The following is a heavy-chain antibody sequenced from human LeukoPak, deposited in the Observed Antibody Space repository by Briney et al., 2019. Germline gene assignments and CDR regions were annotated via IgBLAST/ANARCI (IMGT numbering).Heavy chain of an antibody. CDR2: ISGYNGDT. CDR1: GYTFSRNG. V-gene: IGHV1-18*01. J-gene: IGHJ4*02. CDR3: ARQTIWNLRYFDH. Sequence: GASVKVSCKASGYTFSRNGFSWVRQAPGRGLEWMGWISGYNGDTNYAQNLQGRITLTTDASTSTAYLELRSLSSDDTAVYYCARQTIWNLRYFDHWGQGTLVTVPS. D-gene: IGHD1-1*01.